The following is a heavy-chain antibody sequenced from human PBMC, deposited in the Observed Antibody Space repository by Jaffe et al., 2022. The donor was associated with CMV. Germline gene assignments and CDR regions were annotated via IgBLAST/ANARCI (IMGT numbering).Heavy chain of an antibody. CDR3: AKDQAAIDVVVVAAPYGYGMDV. D-gene: IGHD2-15*01. J-gene: IGHJ6*02. CDR1: GFTFSSYG. Sequence: QVQLVESGGGVVQPGRSLRLSCAASGFTFSSYGMHWVRQAPGKGLEWVAVISYDGSNKYYADSVKGRFTISRDNSKNTLYLQMNSLRAEDTAVYYCAKDQAAIDVVVVAAPYGYGMDVWGQGTTVTVSS. CDR2: ISYDGSNK. V-gene: IGHV3-30*18.